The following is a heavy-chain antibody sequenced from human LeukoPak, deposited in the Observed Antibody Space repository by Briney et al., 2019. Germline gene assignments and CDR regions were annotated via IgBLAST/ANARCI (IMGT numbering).Heavy chain of an antibody. CDR2: IKQDGGEK. Sequence: GGSLRLSCAASGFTFSSYWMSWVRQAPGKGLGWVANIKQDGGEKYYVDSVKGRFTISRDNAKNSLYLQMNSLRAEDTAVYYCARAGEYYYDSSGYYNPYWGQGTLVTVSS. J-gene: IGHJ4*02. CDR3: ARAGEYYYDSSGYYNPY. CDR1: GFTFSSYW. D-gene: IGHD3-22*01. V-gene: IGHV3-7*04.